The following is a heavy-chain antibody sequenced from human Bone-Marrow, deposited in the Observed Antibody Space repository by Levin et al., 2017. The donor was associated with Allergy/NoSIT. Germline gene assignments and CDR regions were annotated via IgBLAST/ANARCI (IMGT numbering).Heavy chain of an antibody. D-gene: IGHD3-10*01. Sequence: GGSLRLSCEASGFIVSSYYMNWVHQAPGKGLEWVSVIYSDGRTYYADSVKGRFTISRDNSKNTLYLQMTGLSVEDTAMYYCARDQFLSGSASGGWFDPWGLGTLVTVSS. J-gene: IGHJ5*02. CDR3: ARDQFLSGSASGGWFDP. CDR1: GFIVSSYY. V-gene: IGHV3-53*01. CDR2: IYSDGRT.